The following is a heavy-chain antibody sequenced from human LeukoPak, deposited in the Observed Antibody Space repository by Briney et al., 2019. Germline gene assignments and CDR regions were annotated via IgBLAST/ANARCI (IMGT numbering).Heavy chain of an antibody. J-gene: IGHJ4*02. Sequence: PQTLSLTCTVSGGSISSGDYYWRWIRQPPGKGLEWIGYIYYSGSTYYNPSLKSRVTISVDTSKNQFSLKLSSVTAADTAVYYCARAPSGGEQQLASYYFDYWGQGTLVTVSS. V-gene: IGHV4-30-4*01. CDR3: ARAPSGGEQQLASYYFDY. D-gene: IGHD6-13*01. CDR2: IYYSGST. CDR1: GGSISSGDYY.